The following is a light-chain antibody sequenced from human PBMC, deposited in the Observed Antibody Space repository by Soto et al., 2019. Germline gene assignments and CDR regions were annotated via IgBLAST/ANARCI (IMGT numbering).Light chain of an antibody. Sequence: IVLTQSPGTLSLSPGERATLSCSASQSISHKYLAWYQQEPGQAPRLLIHGVSIRATGIPDRFSGSGSGTDFTLTISRLEPEDFGVYYCQLYSGSSWTFGQGTTVAIK. CDR3: QLYSGSSWT. CDR2: GVS. CDR1: QSISHKY. V-gene: IGKV3-20*01. J-gene: IGKJ1*01.